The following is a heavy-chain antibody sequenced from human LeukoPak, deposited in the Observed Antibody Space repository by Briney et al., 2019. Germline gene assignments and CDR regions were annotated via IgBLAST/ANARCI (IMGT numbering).Heavy chain of an antibody. CDR1: GFIFSNYA. J-gene: IGHJ4*02. D-gene: IGHD4-17*01. CDR3: AKADYHDYV. CDR2: ITGRGGST. V-gene: IGHV3-23*01. Sequence: GGSLRLSCVGSGFIFSNYAMSWVRQAPGEGPEWVSAITGRGGSTYYADSVKGRFTISRDNPKNTLYLQMNSLRAEDTAVYSCAKADYHDYVWGQGTLVTVSS.